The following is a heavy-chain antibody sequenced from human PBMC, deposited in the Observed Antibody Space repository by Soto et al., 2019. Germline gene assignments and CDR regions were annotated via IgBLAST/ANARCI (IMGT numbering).Heavy chain of an antibody. Sequence: QVQLQQWGAGLLKPPETLSLTCAVYGGSFSGYYWSWIRQPPGKGLEWIGEINHSGSTNYNPSLKSRVTISVDTSKNQFSLKLSSVTAADTAVYYCARVLVVVAATHNWFDSWGQGTLVTVSS. CDR3: ARVLVVVAATHNWFDS. D-gene: IGHD2-15*01. V-gene: IGHV4-34*01. CDR1: GGSFSGYY. CDR2: INHSGST. J-gene: IGHJ5*01.